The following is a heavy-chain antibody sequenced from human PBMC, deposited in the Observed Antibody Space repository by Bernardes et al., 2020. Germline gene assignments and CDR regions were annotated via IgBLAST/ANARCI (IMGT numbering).Heavy chain of an antibody. J-gene: IGHJ6*02. CDR3: ARDRGGDYPYYYYGMDG. Sequence: GGSLRLSCAASGFTFSSYSMNWVRQAPGKGLEWVSSISSSSSYIYYADSVKGRFTISRDNAKNSLYLQMNSLRAEDTAVYYCARDRGGDYPYYYYGMDGWGQGTTVTVSS. CDR1: GFTFSSYS. V-gene: IGHV3-21*01. D-gene: IGHD4-17*01. CDR2: ISSSSSYI.